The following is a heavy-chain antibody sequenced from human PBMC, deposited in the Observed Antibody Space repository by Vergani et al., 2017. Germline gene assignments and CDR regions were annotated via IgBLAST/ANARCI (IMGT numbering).Heavy chain of an antibody. CDR1: GFMFSNYW. Sequence: EVQLVESGGGLVQPGGSLRLSCAASGFMFSNYWMNWVRQAPGKGLEWVANIKQDGSEKYYVDSVRGRFTISRDNSKDTLYLQMNSVRVEDTAIYYWAKARDEKWKGGGCCTYYCGWDLWREGTTVSVSS. J-gene: IGHJ6*01. V-gene: IGHV3-7*03. D-gene: IGHD1-26*01. CDR3: AKARDEKWKGGGCCTYYCGWDL. CDR2: IKQDGSEK.